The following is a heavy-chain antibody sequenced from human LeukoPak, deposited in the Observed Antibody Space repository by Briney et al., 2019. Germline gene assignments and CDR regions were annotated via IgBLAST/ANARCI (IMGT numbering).Heavy chain of an antibody. J-gene: IGHJ4*02. Sequence: GGSLRLSCAASGFIFSSYNMNWVRQAPGKGLEWVSFISSSSSYIYYADSVKGRFTISRDYATNSLYLQMNSLRVEDTAVYYCAKVAKYYYGPETYYFFEQWGQGTPVTASS. D-gene: IGHD3-10*01. CDR3: AKVAKYYYGPETYYFFEQ. CDR1: GFIFSSYN. CDR2: ISSSSSYI. V-gene: IGHV3-21*01.